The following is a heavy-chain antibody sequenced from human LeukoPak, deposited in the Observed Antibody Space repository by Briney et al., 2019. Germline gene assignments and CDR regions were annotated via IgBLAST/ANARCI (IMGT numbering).Heavy chain of an antibody. V-gene: IGHV7-4-1*02. D-gene: IGHD6-19*01. CDR3: ARDKGNGWSPFDY. CDR1: GFTFTSYA. Sequence: PGGSLRLSCAASGFTFTSYAMNWVRQAPGQGLEWMGWINTNTGNPTYAQGFTGRFVFSLDTSVSTAYLQISSLKAEDTAVYYCARDKGNGWSPFDYWGQGTLVTVSS. CDR2: INTNTGNP. J-gene: IGHJ4*02.